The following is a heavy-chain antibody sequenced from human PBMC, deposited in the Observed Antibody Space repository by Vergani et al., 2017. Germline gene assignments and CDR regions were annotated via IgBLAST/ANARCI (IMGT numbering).Heavy chain of an antibody. J-gene: IGHJ4*02. Sequence: QVQLQESGPGLVKPSETLSLTCTVSGGSVSSGIYSWSWIRQPAGKGLEWIGYIYYSGRANYNPSLKSRVTISVDTSKNQFSLNLSSVTAADTAVYYCARLVSNEFQEWGLGNLVTVSS. CDR1: GGSVSSGIYS. V-gene: IGHV4-61*10. CDR3: ARLVSNEFQE. D-gene: IGHD4-11*01. CDR2: IYYSGRA.